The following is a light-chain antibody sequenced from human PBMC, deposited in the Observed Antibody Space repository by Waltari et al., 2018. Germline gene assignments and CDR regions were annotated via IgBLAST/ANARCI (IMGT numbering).Light chain of an antibody. CDR2: KAS. J-gene: IGKJ1*01. CDR3: QQHSNYWT. V-gene: IGKV1-5*03. CDR1: QNLNSW. Sequence: DIQMPQSPSTLSASVGDRVTITCRASQNLNSWLAWYQQKPGKAPKLLIYKASSLESGVPSRFSGSGSGTEFTLTISSLQPDDFATYYCQQHSNYWTFGQGTKVEIK.